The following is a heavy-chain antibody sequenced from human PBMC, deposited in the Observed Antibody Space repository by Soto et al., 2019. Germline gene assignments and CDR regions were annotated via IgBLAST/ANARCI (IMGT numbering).Heavy chain of an antibody. CDR3: VRGGGGGLFDP. CDR2: ISPGSRYP. CDR1: GFTFSTYA. V-gene: IGHV3-21*05. J-gene: IGHJ5*02. D-gene: IGHD2-15*01. Sequence: PEGSLRLSCATSGFTFSTYAMSWVRQAPGEGLEWLSYISPGSRYPAYADSVKGRFTISRDNAKRSLYLQMMGLTAEDTAIYYCVRGGGGGLFDPWGQGTMVTVSS.